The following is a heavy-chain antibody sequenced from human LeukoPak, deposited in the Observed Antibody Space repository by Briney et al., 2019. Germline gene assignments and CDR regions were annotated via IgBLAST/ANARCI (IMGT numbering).Heavy chain of an antibody. Sequence: ASVKVSCKASGYTFTSYDINWVRQATGQGLEWMEWMNPNSGNTGYAQKFQGRLTMTRNTSISTAYMELSSLRSEDTAVYYCARDAPIDYGGNSNWFDPWGQGTLVTVSS. CDR1: GYTFTSYD. CDR3: ARDAPIDYGGNSNWFDP. CDR2: MNPNSGNT. V-gene: IGHV1-8*01. J-gene: IGHJ5*02. D-gene: IGHD4-23*01.